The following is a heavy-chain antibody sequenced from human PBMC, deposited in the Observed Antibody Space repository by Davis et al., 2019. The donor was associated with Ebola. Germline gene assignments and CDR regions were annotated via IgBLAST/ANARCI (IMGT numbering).Heavy chain of an antibody. J-gene: IGHJ4*02. CDR1: GFTFSSYG. Sequence: GESLKISCAASGFTFSSYGMHWVRQAPGKGLEWVAFIRYDGSDKYYADSVKGRFTISRDNSKNTLYLQMNSLRAEDTAVYYCAKVERAIPWGQGTLVTVSS. V-gene: IGHV3-30*02. D-gene: IGHD2-2*02. CDR2: IRYDGSDK. CDR3: AKVERAIP.